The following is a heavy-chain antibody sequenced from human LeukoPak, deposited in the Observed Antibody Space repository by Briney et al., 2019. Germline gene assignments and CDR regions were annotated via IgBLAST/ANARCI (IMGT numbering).Heavy chain of an antibody. J-gene: IGHJ4*02. CDR1: GFTFGSYS. Sequence: PGGSLRLSXAASGFTFGSYSMNWVRQAPGEGLEWILYISSGSRTIYYADSVEGRFSVSRDNAKNSLYLQMRSLRAEDTAVYYCARESITGHRDFDYWGQGTLVTVSS. CDR2: ISSGSRTI. D-gene: IGHD1-20*01. V-gene: IGHV3-48*01. CDR3: ARESITGHRDFDY.